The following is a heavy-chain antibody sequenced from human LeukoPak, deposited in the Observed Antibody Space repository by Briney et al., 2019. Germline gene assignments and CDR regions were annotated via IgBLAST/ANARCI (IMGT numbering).Heavy chain of an antibody. D-gene: IGHD4/OR15-4a*01. J-gene: IGHJ4*02. CDR2: IYYSGST. Sequence: SETLSLTCTVSGGSINSRSDYWGWIRQPPGKGLEWTGSIYYSGSTHYNPSLKSRVTMSIDTSKNQFSLKLSSVTAADTAVYYCARRPGEYGGNDFDYWGQGTLVTVSA. CDR3: ARRPGEYGGNDFDY. V-gene: IGHV4-39*01. CDR1: GGSINSRSDY.